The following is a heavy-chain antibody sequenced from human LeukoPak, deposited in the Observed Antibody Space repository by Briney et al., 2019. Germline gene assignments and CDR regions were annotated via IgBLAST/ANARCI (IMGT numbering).Heavy chain of an antibody. V-gene: IGHV4-34*01. CDR2: INHSGST. J-gene: IGHJ4*02. CDR3: ARGGVVVTAIAFDY. D-gene: IGHD2-21*02. CDR1: GGSISSYY. Sequence: SETLSLTCTVSGGSISSYYWSWIRQPPGKGLEWIGEINHSGSTNYNPSLKSRVTISVDTSKNQFSLKLSSVTAADTAVYYCARGGVVVTAIAFDYWGQGTLVTVSS.